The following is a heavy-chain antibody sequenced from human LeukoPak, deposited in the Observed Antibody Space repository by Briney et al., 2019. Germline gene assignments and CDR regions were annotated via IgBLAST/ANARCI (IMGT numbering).Heavy chain of an antibody. J-gene: IGHJ3*01. D-gene: IGHD3-22*01. V-gene: IGHV4-39*01. Sequence: SETLSLTCSVSGGSIRSGTYFWVWIRQLSGQGLEWIGHVLYDGNTYFNPSLKSRASLSMDVSKNQFSLSLRSVTASDTAVYFCGRLGSNRNTMIVQFWGHGTEVTVSS. CDR1: GGSIRSGTYF. CDR2: VLYDGNT. CDR3: GRLGSNRNTMIVQF.